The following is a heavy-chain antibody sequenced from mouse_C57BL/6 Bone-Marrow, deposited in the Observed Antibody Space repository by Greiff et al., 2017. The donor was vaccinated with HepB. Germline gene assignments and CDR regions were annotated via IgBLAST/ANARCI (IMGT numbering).Heavy chain of an antibody. CDR1: GYTFTSYT. D-gene: IGHD1-1*01. V-gene: IGHV1-4*01. CDR3: ARESNYYGSSDYFDY. J-gene: IGHJ2*01. Sequence: QVQLKESGAELARPGASVKMSCKASGYTFTSYTMHWVKQRPGQGLEWIGYINPSSGYTKYNQKFKDKATLTADKSSSTAYMQLSSLTSEDSAVYYCARESNYYGSSDYFDYWGQGTTLTVSS. CDR2: INPSSGYT.